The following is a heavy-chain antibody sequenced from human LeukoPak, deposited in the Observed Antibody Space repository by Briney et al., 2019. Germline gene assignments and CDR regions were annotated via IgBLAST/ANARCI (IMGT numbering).Heavy chain of an antibody. V-gene: IGHV3-30*03. CDR1: GFTVSSNY. CDR2: ISYDGSNK. J-gene: IGHJ4*02. Sequence: GGSLRLSCAASGFTVSSNYMSWVRQAPGKGLEWVAVISYDGSNKYYADSVKGRFTISRDNSKNTLYLQMNSLRAEDTAVYYCARDSSRDYFDYWGQGTLVTVSS. D-gene: IGHD6-13*01. CDR3: ARDSSRDYFDY.